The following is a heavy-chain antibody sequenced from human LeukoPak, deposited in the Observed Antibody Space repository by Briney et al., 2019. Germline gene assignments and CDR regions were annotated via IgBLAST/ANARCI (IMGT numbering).Heavy chain of an antibody. D-gene: IGHD3-10*01. V-gene: IGHV3-74*01. Sequence: GGSLRLSCAASGFTFSSYWMHWVRQVPGKGLVWVSRINSDGSSTSYADSVKGRFTISRDNAKNTLYVQMNSLRAEDTAVYYCSTGSGHAFDIWGRRTMVTVSS. J-gene: IGHJ3*02. CDR2: INSDGSST. CDR3: STGSGHAFDI. CDR1: GFTFSSYW.